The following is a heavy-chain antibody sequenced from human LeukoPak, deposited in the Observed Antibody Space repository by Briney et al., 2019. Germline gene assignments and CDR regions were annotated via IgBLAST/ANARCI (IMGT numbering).Heavy chain of an antibody. V-gene: IGHV4-59*01. CDR2: IYYSGST. CDR3: ASFSSRIEYSPRPAFDI. J-gene: IGHJ3*02. CDR1: GGPISSYY. D-gene: IGHD6-6*01. Sequence: PSEPLSLTCTVSGGPISSYYWSWLRQPPGKGLEGIGYIYYSGSTNYNPSLKSRVTISVDTSKNQFSLKLSSVTAADTAVYYCASFSSRIEYSPRPAFDIWGQETIVTVSS.